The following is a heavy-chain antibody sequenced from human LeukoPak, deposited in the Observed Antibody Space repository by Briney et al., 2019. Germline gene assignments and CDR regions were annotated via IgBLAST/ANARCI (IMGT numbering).Heavy chain of an antibody. CDR1: GGSISSSGYY. D-gene: IGHD2-2*01. CDR2: INYSGTT. J-gene: IGHJ4*02. V-gene: IGHV4-39*01. CDR3: ARVDIVKVPSANFDC. Sequence: SETLSLTCIVSGGSISSSGYYWGWIRQPPGKGLEWIGSINYSGTTYYNPSLRSRVTISVDTSKNQFSLKLSSVTAADTAVYYCARVDIVKVPSANFDCWGQGTLVTVSS.